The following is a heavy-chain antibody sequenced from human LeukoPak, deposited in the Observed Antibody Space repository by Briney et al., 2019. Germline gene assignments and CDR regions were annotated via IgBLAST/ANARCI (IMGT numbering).Heavy chain of an antibody. Sequence: SETLSLTCTVSGGSISGYYWSWLRQPPGRGLEWIGYFYYSGSTNYNPSLKGPVTISVDTSKNQFSLKLSSVTAADTAVYYCASDTGPRVATNWGQGILVTVSS. CDR2: FYYSGST. CDR1: GGSISGYY. J-gene: IGHJ4*02. V-gene: IGHV4-59*01. D-gene: IGHD5-12*01. CDR3: ASDTGPRVATN.